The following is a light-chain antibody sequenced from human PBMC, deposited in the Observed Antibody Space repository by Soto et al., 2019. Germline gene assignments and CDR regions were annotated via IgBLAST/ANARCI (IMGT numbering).Light chain of an antibody. CDR3: QHYNSYSEA. CDR1: QSISSW. J-gene: IGKJ1*01. Sequence: IQMTNSPSTLSAAVGHRFTITCRASQSISSWLAWYQQKPGKAPKLLIYKASTLKSGVPSRFSGSGSGTEFTLTISSLQPDDFATYYCQHYNSYSEAFGQRTKVDI. V-gene: IGKV1-5*03. CDR2: KAS.